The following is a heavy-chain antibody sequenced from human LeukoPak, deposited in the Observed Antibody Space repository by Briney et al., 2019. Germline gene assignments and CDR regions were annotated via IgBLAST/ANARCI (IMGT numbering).Heavy chain of an antibody. CDR1: GGSISSYY. J-gene: IGHJ4*02. D-gene: IGHD4-17*01. CDR3: ARDRYGDYDY. Sequence: SETLSLTCTVSGGSISSYYWSWIRQPPGKGLEWIGYIYYSGSTNYNPSLKSRVTISVDTSKNQFSLRLSSVTAADTAVYYCARDRYGDYDYWGQGTLVTVSS. CDR2: IYYSGST. V-gene: IGHV4-59*01.